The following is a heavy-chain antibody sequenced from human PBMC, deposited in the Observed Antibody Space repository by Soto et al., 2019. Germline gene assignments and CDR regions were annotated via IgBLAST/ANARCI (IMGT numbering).Heavy chain of an antibody. Sequence: QITLKESGPTLVKPTQTLTLTCTSSGFSLSTSGVGVAWIRQPPGKALEWLPLIYWDDTKRYSPSLRSRLTITKDTSKNQVVLTMTNMDPVDTATYYCAHYERDYYYNSGYYPVVWGQGTLVTVSS. CDR3: AHYERDYYYNSGYYPVV. CDR2: IYWDDTK. J-gene: IGHJ4*02. V-gene: IGHV2-5*02. D-gene: IGHD3-22*01. CDR1: GFSLSTSGVG.